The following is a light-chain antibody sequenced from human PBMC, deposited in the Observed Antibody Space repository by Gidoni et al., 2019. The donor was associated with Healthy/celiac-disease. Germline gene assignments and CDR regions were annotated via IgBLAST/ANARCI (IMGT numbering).Light chain of an antibody. V-gene: IGKV3-20*01. CDR1: QSVSSSY. Sequence: EIVLTQSPGTLSLSPGERATLSCRASQSVSSSYLAWYQQKPGQAPRLLIYGASSRATGIPDRFSGSGSGPDFTLPLSSLEPEDFAVYYCQQYGSSPIPFGQGPRLEIK. CDR3: QQYGSSPIP. CDR2: GAS. J-gene: IGKJ5*01.